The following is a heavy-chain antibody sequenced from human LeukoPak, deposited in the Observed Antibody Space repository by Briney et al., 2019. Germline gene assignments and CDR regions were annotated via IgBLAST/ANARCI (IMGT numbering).Heavy chain of an antibody. D-gene: IGHD1-1*01. CDR1: GDSVSIYY. V-gene: IGHV4-59*02. CDR3: ARAGNNWSFDY. J-gene: IGHJ4*02. Sequence: SETLSLTCTVSGDSVSIYYWSWIRQPPGKGQEWIGYIYYRGNTNYNPSLKSRVTMAVDTSKNQFSLKVSSVTAADTAVYYCARAGNNWSFDYWGQGTLVTVSS. CDR2: IYYRGNT.